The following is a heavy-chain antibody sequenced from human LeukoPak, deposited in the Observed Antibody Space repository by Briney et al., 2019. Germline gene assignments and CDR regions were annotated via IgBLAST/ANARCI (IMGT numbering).Heavy chain of an antibody. CDR2: IHHGGNT. J-gene: IGHJ3*02. CDR1: GYSVSRNSY. CDR3: ARWLGNGFDM. Sequence: SETLSLTCIVSGYSVSRNSYWAWIRQSPGKGLEWIGSIHHGGNTYYNPSLMSRVSMSIDTSKNQCSPNLSSVTAADTAVFYCARWLGNGFDMWGQGTMVTVSS. D-gene: IGHD6-19*01. V-gene: IGHV4-38-2*02.